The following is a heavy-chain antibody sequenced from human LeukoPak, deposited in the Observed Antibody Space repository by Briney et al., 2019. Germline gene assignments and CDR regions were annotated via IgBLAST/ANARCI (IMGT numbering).Heavy chain of an antibody. CDR3: ARGYHGYGMDV. J-gene: IGHJ6*02. CDR2: IYHSGST. D-gene: IGHD2-2*01. CDR1: GGSSRSYY. V-gene: IGHV4-38-2*02. Sequence: SETLSLICTASGGSSRSYYWSWVRQPPGKGLEWIGSIYHSGSTYSNPSLKSRVTISVDTSKNQFSLKLSSVTAADTAVYYCARGYHGYGMDVWGQGTTVTVSS.